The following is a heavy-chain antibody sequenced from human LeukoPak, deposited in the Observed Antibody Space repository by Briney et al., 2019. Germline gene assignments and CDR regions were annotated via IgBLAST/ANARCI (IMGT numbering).Heavy chain of an antibody. V-gene: IGHV3-30*04. J-gene: IGHJ6*03. CDR3: ARDWQQLGYYYYYMDV. Sequence: GGSLRLSCAASGFTFSSYAMHWVRQAPGKGLEWVAVISYDGNNKYYADSVKGRFTISRDNSKNTLYLQMNSLRGEDTAVYYCARDWQQLGYYYYYMDVWGKGTTVTVSS. CDR2: ISYDGNNK. CDR1: GFTFSSYA. D-gene: IGHD6-13*01.